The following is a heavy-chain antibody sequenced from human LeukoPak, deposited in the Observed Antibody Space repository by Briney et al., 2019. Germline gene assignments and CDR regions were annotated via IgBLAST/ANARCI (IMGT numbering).Heavy chain of an antibody. Sequence: GGSLRLSCVASGFTFSTYGMHWVRQAPGKGLEWVAVISYDGSIKYYADSVKGRSTISRDNSKNMLYLHMNSLRVEDTAVYYCARDWNERGELTVYWGQGTLVTVSS. CDR3: ARDWNERGELTVY. D-gene: IGHD1-1*01. V-gene: IGHV3-30*03. CDR2: ISYDGSIK. CDR1: GFTFSTYG. J-gene: IGHJ4*02.